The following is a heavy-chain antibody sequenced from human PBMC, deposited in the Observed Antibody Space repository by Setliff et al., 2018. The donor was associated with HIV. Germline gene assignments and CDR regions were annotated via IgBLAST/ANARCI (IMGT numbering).Heavy chain of an antibody. CDR1: GFTVSSYW. V-gene: IGHV3-74*01. J-gene: IGHJ3*02. D-gene: IGHD6-25*01. CDR3: VGPFGYNGFYI. Sequence: GGSLRLSCEASGFTVSSYWMHWVRQAPGKGLVWVSRINNDGSSTTYADSVKGRFTISKDIAKNTLNLQMNSLRAEDTAIYYCVGPFGYNGFYIWGQGTMVTV. CDR2: INNDGSST.